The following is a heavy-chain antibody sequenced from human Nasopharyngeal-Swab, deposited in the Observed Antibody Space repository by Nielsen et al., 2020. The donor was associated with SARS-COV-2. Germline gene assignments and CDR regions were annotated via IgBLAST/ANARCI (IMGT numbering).Heavy chain of an antibody. CDR2: IYPGDSDT. CDR3: ARLGSSWSDYFDY. V-gene: IGHV5-51*01. CDR1: GYTFSSYW. Sequence: GGSLRLSCAVSGYTFSSYWIGWVRQIPGKGLEWMGIIYPGDSDTRYSPSFQGQVTISADKSISTAYLQWSSLKASDTAMYYCARLGSSWSDYFDYWGQGTLVTVSS. D-gene: IGHD6-13*01. J-gene: IGHJ4*02.